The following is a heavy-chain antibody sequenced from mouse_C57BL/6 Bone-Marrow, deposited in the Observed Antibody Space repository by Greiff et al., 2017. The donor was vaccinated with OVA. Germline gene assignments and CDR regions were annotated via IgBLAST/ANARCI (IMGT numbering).Heavy chain of an antibody. CDR2: IYPRSGNT. D-gene: IGHD2-4*01. J-gene: IGHJ2*01. CDR1: GYTFTSYG. CDR3: ARWVYDYDGGYYFDY. Sequence: QVQLKESGAELARPGASVKLSCKASGYTFTSYGISWVKQRTGQGLEWIGEIYPRSGNTYYNEKFKGKATLTADKSSSTAYMELRSLTSEDSAVYFCARWVYDYDGGYYFDYWGQGTTLTVSS. V-gene: IGHV1-81*01.